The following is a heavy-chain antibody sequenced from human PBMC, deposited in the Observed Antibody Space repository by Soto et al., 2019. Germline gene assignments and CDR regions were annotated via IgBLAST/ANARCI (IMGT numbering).Heavy chain of an antibody. CDR3: PRAAAVGDYYFYMDV. CDR2: IIPILGIA. D-gene: IGHD6-13*01. J-gene: IGHJ6*03. Sequence: QVQLVQSGAEVKKPGSSVKVSCKASWGTFSSYTISWVRESPGQGIEWMGRIIPILGIANYAQKSQGRVTITADKSTRTAYMELSSLRSEDTAVYYCPRAAAVGDYYFYMDVWSKGTTLTVSS. V-gene: IGHV1-69*02. CDR1: WGTFSSYT.